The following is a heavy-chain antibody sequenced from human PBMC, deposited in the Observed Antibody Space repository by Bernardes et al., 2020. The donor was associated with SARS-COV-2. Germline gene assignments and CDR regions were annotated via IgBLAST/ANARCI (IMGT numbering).Heavy chain of an antibody. CDR2: ISYDGRNK. D-gene: IGHD3-3*01. CDR1: GFKFNTYG. V-gene: IGHV3-30*18. CDR3: AKEGYDFWSGYSYYFDY. Sequence: GGSLRLSCAASGFKFNTYGMHWVRQAPGKGLEWVAVISYDGRNKKYSDSAKGRFTISRDNSKNTMYLEMNSLRAEDTAVYYCAKEGYDFWSGYSYYFDYWGQGTLVTVSS. J-gene: IGHJ4*02.